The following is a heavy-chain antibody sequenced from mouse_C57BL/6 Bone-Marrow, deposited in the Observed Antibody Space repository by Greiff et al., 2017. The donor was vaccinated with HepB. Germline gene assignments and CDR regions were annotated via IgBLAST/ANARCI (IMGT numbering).Heavy chain of an antibody. CDR2: ISGGGGNT. CDR1: GFTFSSYT. CDR3: ARRGRAYYFDY. D-gene: IGHD3-3*01. J-gene: IGHJ2*02. Sequence: EVQLVESGGGLVKPGGSLKLSCAASGFTFSSYTMSWVRQTPEKRLEWVATISGGGGNTYYPDSVTGRFTISRDNAKNTLYLQMSSLRSEDTALYYCARRGRAYYFDYWGQGTSLTVSS. V-gene: IGHV5-9*01.